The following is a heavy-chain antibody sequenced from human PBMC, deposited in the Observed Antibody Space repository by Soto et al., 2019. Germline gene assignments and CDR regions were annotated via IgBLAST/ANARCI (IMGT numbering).Heavy chain of an antibody. V-gene: IGHV3-74*01. Sequence: EVQMVESGGGLVQPGGSLRLSCAASGFSLSIYWMNWVRQAPGKGLLWVSRINSDGSSTSYADSVKGRTTISRDNAKNTVYLQMNSLRDEDTAVYYWARSEGQRGGAFDVWGQGTMVTVCS. J-gene: IGHJ3*01. D-gene: IGHD1-1*01. CDR2: INSDGSST. CDR3: ARSEGQRGGAFDV. CDR1: GFSLSIYW.